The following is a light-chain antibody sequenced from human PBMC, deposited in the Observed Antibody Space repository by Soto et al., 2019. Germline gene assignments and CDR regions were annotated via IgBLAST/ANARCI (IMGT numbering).Light chain of an antibody. J-gene: IGLJ2*01. Sequence: QSALTQPPSVSGSPGQSVTISCTGTSSDVGSYNRVSWYQQPPGTAPKLMIYEVSNRPSGVPDRFSGSKSGNTATLTISGRQAEYEADYYCSSYTSSSIVVFGGGTKLTVL. V-gene: IGLV2-18*02. CDR3: SSYTSSSIVV. CDR2: EVS. CDR1: SSDVGSYNR.